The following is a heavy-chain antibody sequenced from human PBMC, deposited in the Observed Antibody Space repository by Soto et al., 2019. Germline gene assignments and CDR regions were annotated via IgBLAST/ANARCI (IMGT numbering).Heavy chain of an antibody. J-gene: IGHJ4*02. Sequence: EVQLVESGGGLVQPGGSLRLSCAASGFTFSSYSMNWVRQAPGKGLEWVSYISSSSSTIYYADSVKGRFTISRDNAKNSLYLQMNSLRDEYTAVYYCAREIVGAYCGGDCQYYFDYWGQGTLVTVSS. V-gene: IGHV3-48*02. CDR2: ISSSSSTI. D-gene: IGHD2-21*02. CDR1: GFTFSSYS. CDR3: AREIVGAYCGGDCQYYFDY.